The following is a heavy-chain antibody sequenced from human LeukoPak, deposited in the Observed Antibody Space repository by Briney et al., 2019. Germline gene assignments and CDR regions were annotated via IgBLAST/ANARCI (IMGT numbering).Heavy chain of an antibody. Sequence: PSETLSLTCTVSGDSISSLTYYWGWIRQPPGKGLERIASMYYSGTTYYSPSLKSRITISVNRSNNQFSLRLSSVTAADTAVYFCAGYSSGWSSGGGYWGQGTLVTVSS. CDR1: GDSISSLTYY. J-gene: IGHJ4*02. CDR3: AGYSSGWSSGGGY. V-gene: IGHV4-39*01. CDR2: MYYSGTT. D-gene: IGHD6-19*01.